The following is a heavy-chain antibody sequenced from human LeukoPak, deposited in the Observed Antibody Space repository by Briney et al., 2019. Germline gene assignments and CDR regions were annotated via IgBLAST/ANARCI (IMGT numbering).Heavy chain of an antibody. D-gene: IGHD6-19*01. V-gene: IGHV3-23*01. CDR2: ISGSGGNA. CDR1: GFAFSSYG. Sequence: PGRSLRLSCAASGFAFSSYGMHWVRQAPGKGLEWVSAISGSGGNAYYADSVKGRFTISRDNSKNTLYLQMNSLRAEDTAVYYCAKEGYSSGWYGKMDVWGQGTTVTVSS. CDR3: AKEGYSSGWYGKMDV. J-gene: IGHJ6*02.